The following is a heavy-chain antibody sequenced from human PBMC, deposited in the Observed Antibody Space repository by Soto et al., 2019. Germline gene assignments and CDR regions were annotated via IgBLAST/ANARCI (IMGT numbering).Heavy chain of an antibody. CDR2: GTYSGTN. D-gene: IGHD3-16*02. CDR1: GDAISTNSNY. V-gene: IGHV4-39*01. J-gene: IGHJ4*02. Sequence: QLQLQESGPGLVKPSETLSLTCTVSGDAISTNSNYWGWIRQPPGKGLEWIGIGTYSGTNYDNPSLNSRVTVSVDTSKNQFFLKLNYVNVADTAVCYCARRNYPYYVDSWGQGMLVTVSS. CDR3: ARRNYPYYVDS.